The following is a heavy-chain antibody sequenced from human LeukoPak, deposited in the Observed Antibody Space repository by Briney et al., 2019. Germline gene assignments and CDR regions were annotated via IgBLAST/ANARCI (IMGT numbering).Heavy chain of an antibody. CDR3: ARGGPAAGRFDY. CDR1: GLTVSSNY. J-gene: IGHJ4*02. V-gene: IGHV3-66*01. D-gene: IGHD6-13*01. CDR2: IYSGGST. Sequence: GGSLRLSCAASGLTVSSNYMSWVRQAPGKGLEWVSVIYSGGSTYYADSVKGSFAISRDSSKNTLYLQMNSLRAEDTAVYYCARGGPAAGRFDYWGQGTLVTVSS.